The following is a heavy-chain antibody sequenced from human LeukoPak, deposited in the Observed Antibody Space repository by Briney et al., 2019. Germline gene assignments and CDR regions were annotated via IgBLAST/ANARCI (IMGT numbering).Heavy chain of an antibody. Sequence: KASETLSLTCTVSGVSFNAYYWSWIRQSPGKGLEWIGEVSPGGYIKYNPSLKSRVTISVDTPESQLSLRLSSVTAADTAMYYCARIRCGHTGDICYNHWAQGTLVTVSS. V-gene: IGHV4-34*01. CDR2: VSPGGYI. J-gene: IGHJ5*02. CDR1: GVSFNAYY. D-gene: IGHD2-8*02. CDR3: ARIRCGHTGDICYNH.